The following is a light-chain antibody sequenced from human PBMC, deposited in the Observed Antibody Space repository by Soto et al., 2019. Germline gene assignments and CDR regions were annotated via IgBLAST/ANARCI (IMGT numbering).Light chain of an antibody. V-gene: IGKV1-39*01. CDR3: QQSYTTILT. CDR1: ESIENY. Sequence: DIQMTQSPSSLSASVGDRVTITFGTSESIENYLTCYQQNPGKALKILMYAASTLQSGVPSRFSGSGSETDFTLTLSSLQPEDLPTYSCQQSYTTILTSGHGTKV. J-gene: IGKJ3*01. CDR2: AAS.